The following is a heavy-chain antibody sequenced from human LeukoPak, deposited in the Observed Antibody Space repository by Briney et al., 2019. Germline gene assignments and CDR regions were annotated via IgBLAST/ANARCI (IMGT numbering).Heavy chain of an antibody. Sequence: SETLSLTCTVSGGPISSYYWSWIRQPPGKTLEWIGYIYCSGSTKYNPSLKSRVTISVDTSKNQISLKLSSVTAADTAVYYCARQNSGYDSYYFDYWGQGTLVTVSS. CDR1: GGPISSYY. V-gene: IGHV4-59*01. J-gene: IGHJ4*02. D-gene: IGHD5-12*01. CDR2: IYCSGST. CDR3: ARQNSGYDSYYFDY.